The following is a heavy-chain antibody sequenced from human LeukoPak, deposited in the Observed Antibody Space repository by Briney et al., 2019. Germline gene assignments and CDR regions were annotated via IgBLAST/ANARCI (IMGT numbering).Heavy chain of an antibody. CDR2: ISSSGSRR. J-gene: IGHJ4*02. CDR3: ARVRPWVFDY. CDR1: GITFSSYE. V-gene: IGHV3-48*03. Sequence: PGGSLRLSCAASGITFSSYEMNWVRQAPGKGLEWVSYISSSGSRRYYADSVKGRFTISRHNSKNTLYLKMNSLRAEDTAVYYCARVRPWVFDYWGQGTLVTVSS.